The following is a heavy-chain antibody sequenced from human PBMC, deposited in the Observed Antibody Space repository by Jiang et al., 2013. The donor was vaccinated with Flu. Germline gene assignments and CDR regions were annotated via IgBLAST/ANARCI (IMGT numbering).Heavy chain of an antibody. J-gene: IGHJ4*02. CDR3: ARDVEEDSGGGYFDY. Sequence: FSSYAMHWVRQAPGKGLEWVAVISYDGSNKYYADSVKGRFTISRDNSKNTLYLQMNSLRAEDTAVYYCARDVEEDSGGGYFDYWGQGTLVTVSS. CDR1: FSSYA. V-gene: IGHV3-30-3*01. D-gene: IGHD2-15*01. CDR2: ISYDGSNK.